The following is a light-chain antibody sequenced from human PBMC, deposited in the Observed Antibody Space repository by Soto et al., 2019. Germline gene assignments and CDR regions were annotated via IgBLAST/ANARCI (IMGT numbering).Light chain of an antibody. Sequence: EILMTQSPATLSVSPGERATVSCRASQSVDSNLAWYHQKPVEAPRLLIHGAGTRATGISARFSGSRSGTEFTPTISSLQSEDFRVYYCQQYNNWWTFRQGVTGDIK. V-gene: IGKV3-15*01. CDR3: QQYNNWWT. J-gene: IGKJ1*01. CDR2: GAG. CDR1: QSVDSN.